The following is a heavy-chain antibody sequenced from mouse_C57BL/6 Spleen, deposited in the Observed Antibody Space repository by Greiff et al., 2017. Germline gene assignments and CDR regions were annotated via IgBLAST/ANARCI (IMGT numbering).Heavy chain of an antibody. CDR3: ARPLPYYYAMDY. CDR2: ISSGSSTI. CDR1: GFTFSDYG. V-gene: IGHV5-17*01. J-gene: IGHJ4*01. D-gene: IGHD5-5*01. Sequence: DVKVEESGGGLVKPGGSLKLSCAASGFTFSDYGMHWVRQAPEKGLEWVAYISSGSSTIYYADTVKGRFTISRDNAKNTLFLQMTSLRSEDTAMYYCARPLPYYYAMDYWGQGTSVTVSS.